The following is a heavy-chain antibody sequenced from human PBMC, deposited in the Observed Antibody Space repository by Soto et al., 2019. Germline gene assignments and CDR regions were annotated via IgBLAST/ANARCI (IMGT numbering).Heavy chain of an antibody. CDR3: ARLSGAAAGTSDGWFDP. CDR2: ISAYNGNT. J-gene: IGHJ5*02. D-gene: IGHD6-13*01. V-gene: IGHV1-18*01. Sequence: ASVKVSCKASGYTFTSYGISWVRQAPGQGLEWMGWISAYNGNTNYAQKLQGRVTMTTDTSTSTAYMELRSLRSDDTAVYYCARLSGAAAGTSDGWFDPWGQGTLVTVSS. CDR1: GYTFTSYG.